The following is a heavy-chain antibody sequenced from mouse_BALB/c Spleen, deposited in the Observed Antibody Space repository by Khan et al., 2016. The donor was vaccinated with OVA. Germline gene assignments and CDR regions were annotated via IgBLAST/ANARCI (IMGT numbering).Heavy chain of an antibody. Sequence: VQLKQSGPGLVQPSQSLSITCTVSGFSLTTYCVHWVRQSPGKSLEWLGVIWSGGSTEYNTPFISRLSINKDNSKSQVFFKMNSLQADDTAMYYCARNSYMYDFTYWGQGTLVTVSA. CDR3: ARNSYMYDFTY. V-gene: IGHV2-2*01. CDR1: GFSLTTYC. J-gene: IGHJ3*01. D-gene: IGHD2-14*01. CDR2: IWSGGST.